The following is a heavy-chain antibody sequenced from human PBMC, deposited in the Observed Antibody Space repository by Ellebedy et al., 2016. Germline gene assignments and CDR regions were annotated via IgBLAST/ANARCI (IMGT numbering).Heavy chain of an antibody. CDR3: ARVDGRKVQGGVFFSDS. D-gene: IGHD3-16*01. CDR2: INSDGSTK. J-gene: IGHJ4*02. Sequence: GESLKISXAASGFAFTTSWMHWVRQVPGKGPVWLSRINSDGSTKTYAESVKGRFTISRDNAKNTLYLEMNSLTDDDTAVYYCARVDGRKVQGGVFFSDSWGQGTLVTVSS. V-gene: IGHV3-74*01. CDR1: GFAFTTSW.